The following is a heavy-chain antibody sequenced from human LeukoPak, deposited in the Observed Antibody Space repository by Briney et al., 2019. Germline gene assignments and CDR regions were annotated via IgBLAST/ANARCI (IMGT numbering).Heavy chain of an antibody. CDR2: IYTSGST. CDR1: GGSISSYY. V-gene: IGHV4-4*07. CDR3: ARNYDFWSGSDV. Sequence: SETLSLTCKVSGGSISSYYWNWIRQPAGKGLEWIGRIYTSGSTHYNPSLKSRVTMSVDRSKNQFSLNLTSVTAADTAVYYCARNYDFWSGSDVWGKGTTVTVSS. D-gene: IGHD3-3*01. J-gene: IGHJ6*04.